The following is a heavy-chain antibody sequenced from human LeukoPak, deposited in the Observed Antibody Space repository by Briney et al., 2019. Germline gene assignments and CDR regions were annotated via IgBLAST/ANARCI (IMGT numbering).Heavy chain of an antibody. V-gene: IGHV4-61*02. CDR3: ARDLPSGGTFDP. D-gene: IGHD1-1*01. J-gene: IGHJ5*02. CDR2: IYTSRST. Sequence: PSQTLSLTCTVSVGSISSGTYYWSWIRQPAGEGLEWIGRIYTSRSTNYNPSLKSRVTISVDTSKNQFSLKLSSVTAADTAVYYCARDLPSGGTFDPWGQGTLVTVSS. CDR1: VGSISSGTYY.